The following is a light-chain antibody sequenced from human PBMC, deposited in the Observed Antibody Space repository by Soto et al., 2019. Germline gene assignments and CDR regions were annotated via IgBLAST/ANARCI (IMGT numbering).Light chain of an antibody. CDR3: QSYERSLSVLYV. Sequence: QSVLTQPPSVSGAPGQRVTISCTGSSSNIGAGYDVHWYQQLPGTAPKLLIYGNSNRPSGVPDRLAGSKSGTSASLANTGLQAEDEDDYYCQSYERSLSVLYVFGTGTKVTVL. V-gene: IGLV1-40*01. CDR2: GNS. CDR1: SSNIGAGYD. J-gene: IGLJ1*01.